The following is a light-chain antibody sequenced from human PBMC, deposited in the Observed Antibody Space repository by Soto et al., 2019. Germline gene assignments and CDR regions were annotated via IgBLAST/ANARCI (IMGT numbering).Light chain of an antibody. V-gene: IGKV3-20*01. CDR3: QQYGNSPST. Sequence: ETVLTQSPGTLSLSPGERANLSCRASQSVSNNYLAWYLQKPGQAPRLLIYGASSRATGIPDRFSGSGSGTDFTLTITRLEPEDFAVYYCQQYGNSPSTFGQGTRLEI. J-gene: IGKJ5*01. CDR2: GAS. CDR1: QSVSNNY.